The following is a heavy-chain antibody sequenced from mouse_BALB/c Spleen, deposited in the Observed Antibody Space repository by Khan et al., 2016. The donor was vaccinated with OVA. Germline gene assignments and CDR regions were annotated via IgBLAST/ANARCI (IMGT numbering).Heavy chain of an antibody. V-gene: IGHV3-2*02. D-gene: IGHD1-1*01. CDR1: GYSITSDYA. Sequence: VQLKESGPGLVKPSQSLSLTCTVTGYSITSDYAWNWIRQFPGNKLEWMGYISYSGSTNYNPALKSRISITRDTSKNQFFLQLNSVTTEDTATYYCSREGSRYNYAIDYWGPGTSVTVSS. CDR3: SREGSRYNYAIDY. J-gene: IGHJ4*01. CDR2: ISYSGST.